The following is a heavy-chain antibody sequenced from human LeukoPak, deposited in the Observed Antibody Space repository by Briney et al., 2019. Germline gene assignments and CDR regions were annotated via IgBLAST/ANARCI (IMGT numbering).Heavy chain of an antibody. D-gene: IGHD2-21*01. CDR1: GFTFKSHN. CDR2: LSYDGSLK. V-gene: IGHV3-30-3*01. Sequence: GGSLRLSCVASGFTFKSHNMHWVRQAPGKGLEWLAFLSYDGSLKYYADSVKGRFTISRDNSNNTLYLQMSSLRTEDTALYYCVRAYCDSTSCYTYYSYYMDVWGKGTTVVVSS. CDR3: VRAYCDSTSCYTYYSYYMDV. J-gene: IGHJ6*03.